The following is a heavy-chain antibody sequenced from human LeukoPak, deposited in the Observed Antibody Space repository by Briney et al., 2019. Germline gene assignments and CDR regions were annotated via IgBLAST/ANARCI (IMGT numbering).Heavy chain of an antibody. J-gene: IGHJ3*02. CDR1: GATFVSFD. V-gene: IGHV1-69*04. D-gene: IGHD1-14*01. Sequence: GASVKVSCKTSGATFVSFDINWVRQAPGQGLEWMGRIIPILGATNYAQKFQGTVTLTADTSTNTAYMELSNLRSVDTALYFCASRSHRKAFDIWGQGTMVTVSS. CDR2: IIPILGAT. CDR3: ASRSHRKAFDI.